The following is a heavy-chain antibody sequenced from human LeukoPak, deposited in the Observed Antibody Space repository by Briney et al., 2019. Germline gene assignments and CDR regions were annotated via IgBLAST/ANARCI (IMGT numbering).Heavy chain of an antibody. CDR1: GFTFSSYA. J-gene: IGHJ4*02. CDR2: ISGSGGST. Sequence: GGSLRLSCAASGFTFSSYAMSWVRQAPRKGLEWVSAISGSGGSTYYADSVKGRFTISRDNSKNTLYLQMNSLRAEDTAVYYCAGGTGSYRHYFDYWGQGTLVTVSS. V-gene: IGHV3-23*01. D-gene: IGHD3-10*01. CDR3: AGGTGSYRHYFDY.